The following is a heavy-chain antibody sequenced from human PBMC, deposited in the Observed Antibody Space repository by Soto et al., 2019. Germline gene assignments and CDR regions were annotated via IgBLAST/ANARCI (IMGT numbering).Heavy chain of an antibody. CDR3: AKNNDYAIDA. Sequence: QVQLQESGPGLVKPSGTLSLTCVVSGASISDSHWWTWVSQPPGKGLEWIGEMFHSGSTNYNPTLKIRVTISIDKSRDQFSLNLNSVTAADTAVYYCAKNNDYAIDACVQGTTVTVSS. CDR2: MFHSGST. CDR1: GASISDSHW. J-gene: IGHJ6*02. V-gene: IGHV4-4*02. D-gene: IGHD1-20*01.